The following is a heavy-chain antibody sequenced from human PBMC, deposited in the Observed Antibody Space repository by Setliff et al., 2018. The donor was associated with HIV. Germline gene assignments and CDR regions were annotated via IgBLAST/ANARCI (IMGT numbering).Heavy chain of an antibody. CDR1: GYTFSGYY. V-gene: IGHV1-8*02. J-gene: IGHJ6*03. CDR2: MNPNSGNT. CDR3: ARGQGGMWVGGYGISSNYYYYMDV. Sequence: GASVKVSCKASGYTFSGYYINWVRQATGQGLEWMGWMNPNSGNTGYAQKFQGRVTMTRNTSISTAYMELSSLRSEDTAVYYCARGQGGMWVGGYGISSNYYYYMDVWGKGTTVTVSS. D-gene: IGHD3-10*01.